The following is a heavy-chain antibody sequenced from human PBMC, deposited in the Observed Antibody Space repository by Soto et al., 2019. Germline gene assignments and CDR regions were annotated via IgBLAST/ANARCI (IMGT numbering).Heavy chain of an antibody. CDR2: ISSSGSTI. J-gene: IGHJ3*02. Sequence: SLRLSCAASGFTFSSYEMNWVRQAPGKGLEWVSYISSSGSTIYYADSVKGRFTISRDNAKNSLYLQMNSLRAEDTAVYYCATLKSITMVRGIDAFDIWGQGTMVTVSS. V-gene: IGHV3-48*03. CDR1: GFTFSSYE. D-gene: IGHD3-10*01. CDR3: ATLKSITMVRGIDAFDI.